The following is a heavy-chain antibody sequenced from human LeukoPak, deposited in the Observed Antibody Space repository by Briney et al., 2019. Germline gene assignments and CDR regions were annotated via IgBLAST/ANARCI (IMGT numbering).Heavy chain of an antibody. J-gene: IGHJ2*01. CDR3: ARDAVHKPWYFDL. CDR1: GGSISSGSYY. Sequence: SETLSLTCTVSGGSISSGSYYWSWIRQPAGKGLKWIGRMYTSGSSNYNPSLKSRVTISVDTSKNQFSLKLSSVTAADTAVYYCARDAVHKPWYFDLWGRGTLVTVSS. CDR2: MYTSGSS. V-gene: IGHV4-61*02.